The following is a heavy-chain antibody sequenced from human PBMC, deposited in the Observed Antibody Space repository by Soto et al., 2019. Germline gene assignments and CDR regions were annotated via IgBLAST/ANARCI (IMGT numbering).Heavy chain of an antibody. CDR1: GFTFSNAW. Sequence: GGSLRLSCAASGFTFSNAWMRWVRHAPGKGLEWVGRIKSKTDGGTTDYAAPVKGRFTISRDDSKNTLYLQMNSLKTEDTAVYYCTTSYYDDAFDIWGQGTMVTVSS. CDR2: IKSKTDGGTT. D-gene: IGHD3-22*01. V-gene: IGHV3-15*01. J-gene: IGHJ3*02. CDR3: TTSYYDDAFDI.